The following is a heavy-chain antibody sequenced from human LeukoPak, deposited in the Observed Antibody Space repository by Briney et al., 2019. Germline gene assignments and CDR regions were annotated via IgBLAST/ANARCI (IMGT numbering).Heavy chain of an antibody. Sequence: SETLSLTWTVSGGSISSYYWSWIRQPAGKGLEWIGRIYTSGSTNYNPSLKSRVTMSVDTSKNQFSLMLSSVTAADTAVYYCARGPVWGAARLYYFDYWGQGTPVTVSS. CDR2: IYTSGST. J-gene: IGHJ4*02. CDR1: GGSISSYY. D-gene: IGHD6-6*01. V-gene: IGHV4-4*07. CDR3: ARGPVWGAARLYYFDY.